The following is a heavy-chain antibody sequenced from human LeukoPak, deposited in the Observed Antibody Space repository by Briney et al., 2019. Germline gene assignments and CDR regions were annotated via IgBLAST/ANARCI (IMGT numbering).Heavy chain of an antibody. J-gene: IGHJ4*02. CDR1: GFTFSSYA. Sequence: GGSLRLSCAASGFTFSSYAMNWVRQAPGKGLEWVSYISRSSSTIYYADSVKGRFTISRDNAKTSLYLQMNSLRAEDTAVYYCARDRGYCSSTSCYLYYFDYWGQGTLVTVSS. CDR3: ARDRGYCSSTSCYLYYFDY. CDR2: ISRSSSTI. V-gene: IGHV3-48*01. D-gene: IGHD2-2*01.